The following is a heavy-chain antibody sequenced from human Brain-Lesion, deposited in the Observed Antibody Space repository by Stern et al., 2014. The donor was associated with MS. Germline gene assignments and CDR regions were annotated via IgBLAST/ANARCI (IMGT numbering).Heavy chain of an antibody. CDR2: INPKSGGT. CDR1: GYTFTGYY. J-gene: IGHJ4*02. D-gene: IGHD3-22*01. CDR3: ATYYYDSTGYNDF. V-gene: IGHV1-2*04. Sequence: VQLVESGAEVTKPGASVKVSCKASGYTFTGYYMHWVRQAPGQGLAWKGWINPKSGGTNYAQKFQGWVTMTRDTSINTAYMELSRLRSDDTAVYYCATYYYDSTGYNDFWGQGTLVTVSS.